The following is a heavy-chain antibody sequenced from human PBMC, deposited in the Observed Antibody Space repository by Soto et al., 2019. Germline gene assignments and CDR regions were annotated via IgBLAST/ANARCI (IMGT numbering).Heavy chain of an antibody. V-gene: IGHV4-38-2*02. CDR1: GYSISSGSY. Sequence: SETLSLTCTVSGYSISSGSYWGWIRQPPGKGPEWIASIYHGGTTFYNPSLKSRVTVSVDKSNNQFSLKLRSVTAADTAVYYCAKAHAMVVAGSTFDYWGHGTLVTVSS. CDR2: IYHGGTT. J-gene: IGHJ4*01. D-gene: IGHD6-19*01. CDR3: AKAHAMVVAGSTFDY.